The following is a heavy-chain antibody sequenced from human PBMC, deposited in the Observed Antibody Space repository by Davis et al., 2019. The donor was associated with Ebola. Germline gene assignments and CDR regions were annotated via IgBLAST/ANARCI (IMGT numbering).Heavy chain of an antibody. D-gene: IGHD2-15*01. Sequence: ALVKVSCTASGYTFSDYGISWVRHAPGPGLEWMGWISAYNGQTNYPQKFQGRVTMTRDTSRTTAYMELSSLSSDDTAVYYCTRGIARRRSGSWFDPWGQGTPVTVSS. CDR3: TRGIARRRSGSWFDP. J-gene: IGHJ5*02. CDR1: GYTFSDYG. CDR2: ISAYNGQT. V-gene: IGHV1-18*01.